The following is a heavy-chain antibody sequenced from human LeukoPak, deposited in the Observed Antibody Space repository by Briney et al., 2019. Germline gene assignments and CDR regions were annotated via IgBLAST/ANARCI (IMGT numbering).Heavy chain of an antibody. CDR3: ARGPGGYDN. CDR1: GVTVSSNY. V-gene: IGHV3-66*01. J-gene: IGHJ1*01. Sequence: LGGSLRLSCAASGVTVSSNYMTWVRQAPGKGLEWVSVIFGGGSTYYADSVKGRFNISRDNSKNTLFLQMNSLRVEDTAVYYCARGPGGYDNWGQGPLVTVSS. D-gene: IGHD3-16*01. CDR2: IFGGGST.